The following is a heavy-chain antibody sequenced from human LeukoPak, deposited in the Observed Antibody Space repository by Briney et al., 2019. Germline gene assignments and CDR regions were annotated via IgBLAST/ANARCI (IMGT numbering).Heavy chain of an antibody. D-gene: IGHD3-3*01. J-gene: IGHJ5*02. CDR2: INPNSGGT. CDR1: GYTFTGYY. V-gene: IGHV1-2*02. CDR3: ARDSSYDFWSGYWFDP. Sequence: ASVKVSCKASGYTFTGYYMHWVRQAPGQGLEWMGWINPNSGGTNYAQKFQGRVTMTRDTSISTAYMGLSRLRSDDTAVYYCARDSSYDFWSGYWFDPWGQGTLVTVSS.